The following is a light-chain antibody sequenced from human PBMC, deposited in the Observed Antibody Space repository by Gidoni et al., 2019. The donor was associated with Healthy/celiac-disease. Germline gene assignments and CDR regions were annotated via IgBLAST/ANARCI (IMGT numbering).Light chain of an antibody. CDR3: AAWDDSLSGV. J-gene: IGLJ3*02. Sequence: QSVLTQPPSASGTPGQRVTISCSGSSPNIGRNYVYWYQQPPGTAPQLLIYRNNQRPSGVPDRFSGSKSGTSASLAISGLRSEDEADYYCAAWDDSLSGVFGGGTKLTVL. CDR2: RNN. CDR1: SPNIGRNY. V-gene: IGLV1-47*01.